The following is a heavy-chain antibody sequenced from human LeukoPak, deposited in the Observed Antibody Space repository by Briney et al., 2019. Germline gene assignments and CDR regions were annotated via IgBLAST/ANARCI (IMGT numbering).Heavy chain of an antibody. CDR2: IRYDGSNK. J-gene: IGHJ5*02. CDR1: GFTFSNYG. V-gene: IGHV3-30*02. CDR3: ARARKSGGITMIRGVKDRGWFDP. D-gene: IGHD3-10*01. Sequence: GESLRLSCAASGFTFSNYGMHWVRQAPGKGLEWVAIIRYDGSNKSYTVSVKGRFTISRDNSKNTLDLQMNSLRAEDTAVYYCARARKSGGITMIRGVKDRGWFDPWGQGTLVTVSS.